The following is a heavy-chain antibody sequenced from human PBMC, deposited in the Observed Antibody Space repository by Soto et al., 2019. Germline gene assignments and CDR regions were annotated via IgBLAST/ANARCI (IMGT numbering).Heavy chain of an antibody. V-gene: IGHV5-10-1*01. CDR3: ARRIDYGGNDYYYYGMDV. CDR2: IDPSDSYT. Sequence: PGESLKISCKGSGYSFTSYWISWVRQMPGKGLEWMGRIDPSDSYTNYSPSFQGHVTISADKSISTAYLQWSSLKASDTAMYYCARRIDYGGNDYYYYGMDVWGQGTTVTVSS. D-gene: IGHD4-17*01. CDR1: GYSFTSYW. J-gene: IGHJ6*02.